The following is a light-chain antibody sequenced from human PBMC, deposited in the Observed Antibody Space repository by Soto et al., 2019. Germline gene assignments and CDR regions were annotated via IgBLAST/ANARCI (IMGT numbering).Light chain of an antibody. Sequence: DIQMTRSPSTVSASVGDRVTITCRASQSISTWLAWYQQKPGKAPNLLIYDASTLESGGPPGFSGSGSGTEFTLTISSLQPDDSATYFCQQYNTYPYTFGQGTKVDIK. CDR1: QSISTW. J-gene: IGKJ2*01. V-gene: IGKV1-5*01. CDR3: QQYNTYPYT. CDR2: DAS.